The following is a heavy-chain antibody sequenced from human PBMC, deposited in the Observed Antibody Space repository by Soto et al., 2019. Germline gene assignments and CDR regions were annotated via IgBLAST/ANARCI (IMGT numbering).Heavy chain of an antibody. D-gene: IGHD2-15*01. Sequence: QVQLQESGPGLVKPSQTLSLTCTVSGGSISSGGYYWSWIRQHPGKGLEWIGYIYYSGSTYYNPSLNLRVTNSVDTSKNQFSLKLSSVTAADTAVYYCARDGCSGGSCYSPYYYYGMDVWGQGTTVTVSS. CDR2: IYYSGST. CDR1: GGSISSGGYY. J-gene: IGHJ6*02. CDR3: ARDGCSGGSCYSPYYYYGMDV. V-gene: IGHV4-31*03.